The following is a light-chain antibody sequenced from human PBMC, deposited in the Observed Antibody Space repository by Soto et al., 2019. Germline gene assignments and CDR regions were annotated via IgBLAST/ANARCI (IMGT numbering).Light chain of an antibody. Sequence: EIVLTQSPATLSLSPGERATLSCRAGQSISNRIAWYQQKRGLAPRLLIYDASTRATGIPARFSGSGSGTDFTLTISSLEAEDFAVYYCQQYGSSPPYTFGQGTKLEIK. CDR2: DAS. J-gene: IGKJ2*01. CDR3: QQYGSSPPYT. V-gene: IGKV3-11*01. CDR1: QSISNR.